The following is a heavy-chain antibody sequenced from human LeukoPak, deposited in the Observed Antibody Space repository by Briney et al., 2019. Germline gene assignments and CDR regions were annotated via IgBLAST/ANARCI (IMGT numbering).Heavy chain of an antibody. D-gene: IGHD3/OR15-3a*01. V-gene: IGHV3-30*04. CDR1: GFTFSSYA. Sequence: GGSLRLSCAASGFTFSSYAMHWVRQVPGKGLEWVAVISYDGSNKYYADSVKGRFTISRDNSKNTLYLQMNSLRAEDTAVYYCARDSGFSGTQRGEYWGQGTLVTVSS. J-gene: IGHJ4*02. CDR2: ISYDGSNK. CDR3: ARDSGFSGTQRGEY.